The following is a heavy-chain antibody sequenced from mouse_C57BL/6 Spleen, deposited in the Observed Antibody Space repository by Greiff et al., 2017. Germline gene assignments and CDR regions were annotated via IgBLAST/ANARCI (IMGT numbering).Heavy chain of an antibody. CDR2: IHPNSGST. D-gene: IGHD1-1*01. Sequence: QVQLQQPGAELVKPGASVKLSCKASGYTFTSYWMHWVKQRPGQGLEWIGMIHPNSGSTNYNEKFKSKDTLTVDKSSSTAYMQLSSLTSEDSAVYYCARSIYYYGSSYHYYSMDDWGQGTSVTVSS. CDR1: GYTFTSYW. CDR3: ARSIYYYGSSYHYYSMDD. V-gene: IGHV1-64*01. J-gene: IGHJ4*01.